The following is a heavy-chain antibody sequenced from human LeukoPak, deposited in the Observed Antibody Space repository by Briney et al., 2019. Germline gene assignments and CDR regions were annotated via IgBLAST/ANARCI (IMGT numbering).Heavy chain of an antibody. Sequence: GSLRLSCAASGFTFDDYGMSWVRQAPGKGLEWVSGINWNGGSTGYADSVKGRFTISRDSAKNSLYLQMNSLRAEDTAVYYCARVESAYYSFDYWGQGTLVTVSS. D-gene: IGHD3-3*01. CDR2: INWNGGST. CDR1: GFTFDDYG. J-gene: IGHJ4*02. CDR3: ARVESAYYSFDY. V-gene: IGHV3-20*04.